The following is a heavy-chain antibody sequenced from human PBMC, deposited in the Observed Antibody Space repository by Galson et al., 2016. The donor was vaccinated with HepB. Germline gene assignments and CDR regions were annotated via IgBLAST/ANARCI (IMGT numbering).Heavy chain of an antibody. CDR1: GFTFRNYG. J-gene: IGHJ4*02. Sequence: SLRLSCAASGFTFRNYGMTWVRQAPGEGLEWVSIVDNSGDGTYYAESVKGRFTISRDNSKNTLYLQMNSLRAEDTAVYYCVKDGPANGWSDFEYWGQGPLVTVSS. D-gene: IGHD6-19*01. CDR3: VKDGPANGWSDFEY. V-gene: IGHV3-23*01. CDR2: VDNSGDGT.